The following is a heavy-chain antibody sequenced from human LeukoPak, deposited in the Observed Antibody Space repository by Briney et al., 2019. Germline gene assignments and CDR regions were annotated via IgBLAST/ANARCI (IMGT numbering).Heavy chain of an antibody. CDR3: ASSSGWFDY. V-gene: IGHV3-48*01. CDR1: GFTFSSYS. D-gene: IGHD6-19*01. J-gene: IGHJ4*02. Sequence: PGGSLRLSCAASGFTFSSYSMNLVRQAPGKGLEWVSYISSSSDTIHYADSVKGRFTMSRDNAKNSLYLQMNSLRADDTAVYYCASSSGWFDYWGQGTLVTVSS. CDR2: ISSSSDTI.